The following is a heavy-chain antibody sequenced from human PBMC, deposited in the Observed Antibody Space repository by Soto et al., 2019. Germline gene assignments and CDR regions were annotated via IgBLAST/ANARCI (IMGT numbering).Heavy chain of an antibody. CDR1: GFTFMSYA. V-gene: IGHV3-23*01. D-gene: IGHD2-8*01. J-gene: IGHJ4*02. CDR3: ARRMRDYFDY. Sequence: EVQVLDSGGGLVQPGGSLRLSCSASGFTFMSYAMSWVLQAPGKGLEWDTAISGGGGGTYYADSVKGRFTTSRDNSKNLVFLQMNSLRDGDTAVYYCARRMRDYFDYWGQGALVTVTS. CDR2: ISGGGGGT.